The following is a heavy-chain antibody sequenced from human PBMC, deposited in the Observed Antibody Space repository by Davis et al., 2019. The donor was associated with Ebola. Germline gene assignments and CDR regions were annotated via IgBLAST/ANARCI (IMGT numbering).Heavy chain of an antibody. CDR3: ARALHSGSYGEGYSDY. CDR2: INSDGSST. CDR1: GFIFSSYW. D-gene: IGHD1-26*01. V-gene: IGHV3-74*01. Sequence: HTGGSLRLSCAASGFIFSSYWMHWVRQAPGKGLVCVSRINSDGSSTSYADSVKGRFTISRDNAKNTLYLQLNSLRAEDTAVYHCARALHSGSYGEGYSDYWGQGTLVTVSS. J-gene: IGHJ4*02.